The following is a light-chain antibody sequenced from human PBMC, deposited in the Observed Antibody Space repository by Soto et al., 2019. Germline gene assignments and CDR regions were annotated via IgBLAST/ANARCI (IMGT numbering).Light chain of an antibody. J-gene: IGLJ2*01. CDR2: EVS. CDR1: SSDIGTYNY. Sequence: QSVLTQPASMSGSPGQSITISCTGTSSDIGTYNYVSWYQQHPGKVPKLMIYEVSNRPSGVSNRFSGSKSGNAASLTISGLQAEDEADYYCCSYTSSSTFLLFGGGAKLTVL. CDR3: CSYTSSSTFLL. V-gene: IGLV2-14*01.